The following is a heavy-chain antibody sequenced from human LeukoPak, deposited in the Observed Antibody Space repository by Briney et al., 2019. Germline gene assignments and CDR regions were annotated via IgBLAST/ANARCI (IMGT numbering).Heavy chain of an antibody. D-gene: IGHD2-21*01. CDR3: ARANIFNWFDP. V-gene: IGHV1-2*02. Sequence: GASVKVSRKASGYTFTGYYMHWVRQAPGQGLEWMGWINPDSGGTNYAQKFQGRVTMTRDTSISTAYMELSRLRSDDTAVYYCARANIFNWFDPWGQGTLVTVSS. J-gene: IGHJ5*02. CDR1: GYTFTGYY. CDR2: INPDSGGT.